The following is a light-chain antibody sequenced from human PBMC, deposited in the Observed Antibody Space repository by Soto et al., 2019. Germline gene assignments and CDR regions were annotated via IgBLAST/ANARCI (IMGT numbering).Light chain of an antibody. V-gene: IGLV2-14*03. J-gene: IGLJ2*01. CDR1: RSDVGGYNY. CDR3: SSYTSTSTPVV. Sequence: QSVLTQPASVSGSPGQSITISCTGTRSDVGGYNYVSWYQQQPGKAPRLMIYNVSNRPSGVSNRFSGSKSGNTASLTISGLQAEDEADYYCSSYTSTSTPVVFGGGTKLTVL. CDR2: NVS.